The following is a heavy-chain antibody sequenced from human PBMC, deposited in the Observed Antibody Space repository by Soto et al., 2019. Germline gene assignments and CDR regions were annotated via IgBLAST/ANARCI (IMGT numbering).Heavy chain of an antibody. CDR3: ARRVVGELRWYNWFDP. V-gene: IGHV4-4*02. CDR2: IYHSGST. Sequence: QVQLQESGPGLVKPSGTLSLTCAVSSGSISSSNWWSWVRQPPGKGLEWIGEIYHSGSTNYNPSLKSRVTISVDQSKNQFSLKLSSVTAADTAVYYCARRVVGELRWYNWFDPWGQGTLVTVSS. J-gene: IGHJ5*02. D-gene: IGHD4-17*01. CDR1: SGSISSSNW.